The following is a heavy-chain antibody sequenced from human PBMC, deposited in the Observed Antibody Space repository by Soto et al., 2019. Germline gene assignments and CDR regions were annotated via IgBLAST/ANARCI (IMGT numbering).Heavy chain of an antibody. V-gene: IGHV1-69*06. J-gene: IGHJ6*02. D-gene: IGHD3-9*01. CDR2: IIPIFGTA. CDR3: ATPFPLRYFDWLPYYYYGMDV. CDR1: GGTFSSYA. Sequence: SVKVSCKASGGTFSSYAISWVRQAPGQGLEWMGGIIPIFGTANYAQKFQGRVTITADKSTSTAYMELSSLRSEDTAVYYCATPFPLRYFDWLPYYYYGMDVWGQGTTVTVSS.